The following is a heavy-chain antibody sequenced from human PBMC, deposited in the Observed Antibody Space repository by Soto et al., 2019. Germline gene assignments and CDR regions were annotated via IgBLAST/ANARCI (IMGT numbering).Heavy chain of an antibody. J-gene: IGHJ4*02. CDR1: GFTFSTYP. CDR3: AKRGATPTFDY. V-gene: IGHV3-23*01. CDR2: ISTSCYTT. Sequence: GGSLRLSCAASGFTFSTYPMSWVRQAPGKGLEWVSAISTSCYTTYYADSVKGRFTISRDNSKDTLSLQMNSLRGDDTAVYYCAKRGATPTFDYWGQGTLVTVSS. D-gene: IGHD5-12*01.